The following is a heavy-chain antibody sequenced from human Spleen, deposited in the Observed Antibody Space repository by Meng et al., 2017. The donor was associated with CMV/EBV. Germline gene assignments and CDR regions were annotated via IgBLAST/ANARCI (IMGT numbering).Heavy chain of an antibody. CDR2: INWNGGST. Sequence: GGSLRLSCVASGFTFSNVWMRWVRQAPGKGLEWVSGINWNGGSTGYADSVKGRFTISRDNARNSLYLQMNSLRAEDTAFYYCAGGLRAAAKYYYYGMDVWGQGTTVTVSS. D-gene: IGHD6-13*01. CDR3: AGGLRAAAKYYYYGMDV. CDR1: GFTFSNVW. V-gene: IGHV3-20*04. J-gene: IGHJ6*02.